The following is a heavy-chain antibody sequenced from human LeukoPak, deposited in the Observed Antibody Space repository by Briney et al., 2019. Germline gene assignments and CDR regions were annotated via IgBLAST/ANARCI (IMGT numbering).Heavy chain of an antibody. CDR3: ARAGYSMVRGYFDY. J-gene: IGHJ4*02. CDR2: ISSSSNYI. D-gene: IGHD6-13*01. Sequence: GGSLRLSCAASGFTFSSYSMNWVRQAPGKGLEWVSSISSSSNYIYYADSVKGRFTISRDNAKNSLYLQMNSLRAEDTAVYYCARAGYSMVRGYFDYWGQGTLVTVSS. V-gene: IGHV3-21*01. CDR1: GFTFSSYS.